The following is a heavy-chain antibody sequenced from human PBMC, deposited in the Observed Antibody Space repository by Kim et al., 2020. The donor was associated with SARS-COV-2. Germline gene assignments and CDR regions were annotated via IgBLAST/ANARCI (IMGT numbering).Heavy chain of an antibody. V-gene: IGHV4-4*02. D-gene: IGHD3-16*01. CDR3: ARSSRGDRAEPRGAAFDI. CDR2: IYHSGST. J-gene: IGHJ3*02. CDR1: GGSISSSNW. Sequence: SETLSLTCAVSGGSISSSNWWSWVRQPPGKGLEWIGEIYHSGSTNYNPSLKSRVTISVDKSKNQFSLKLSSVTAADTAVYYCARSSRGDRAEPRGAAFDIWGQGTMVTVSS.